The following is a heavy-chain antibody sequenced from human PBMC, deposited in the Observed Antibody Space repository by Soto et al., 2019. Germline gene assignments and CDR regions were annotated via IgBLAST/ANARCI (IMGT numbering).Heavy chain of an antibody. CDR2: IYHSGST. V-gene: IGHV4-38-2*02. J-gene: IGHJ6*02. D-gene: IGHD3-10*01. Sequence: SETLSLTCAVSGYSISSGYYWGWIRQPPGKGLEWIGSIYHSGSTYYNPSLKSRVTISVDTSKNQFSLKLSSVTAADTAVYYCAREQVFRATPFSPPYGMAAWGQGTTGTVS. CDR1: GYSISSGYY. CDR3: AREQVFRATPFSPPYGMAA.